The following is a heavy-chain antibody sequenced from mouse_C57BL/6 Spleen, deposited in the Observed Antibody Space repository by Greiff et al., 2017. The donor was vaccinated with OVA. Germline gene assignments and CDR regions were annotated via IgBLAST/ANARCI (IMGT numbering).Heavy chain of an antibody. CDR1: GFSLSTSGMG. D-gene: IGHD4-1*01. J-gene: IGHJ1*03. V-gene: IGHV8-12*01. CDR2: IYWDDDK. Sequence: QVQLKESGPGILQSSQTLSLTCSFSGFSLSTSGMGVSWIRQPSGKGLEWLAHIYWDDDKRYHPSLKSRLTISKDTSRNQVFLKITSVDTADTATYYCARSELGRDGYFDVWGTGTTVTASA. CDR3: ARSELGRDGYFDV.